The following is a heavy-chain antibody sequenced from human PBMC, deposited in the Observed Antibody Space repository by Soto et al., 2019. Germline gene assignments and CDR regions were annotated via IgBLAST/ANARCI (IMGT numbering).Heavy chain of an antibody. J-gene: IGHJ5*02. CDR1: GFSFTCYY. CDR3: AKDLTRQLAYWLDP. V-gene: IGHV1-2*02. Sequence: ASGKVACNASGFSFTCYYIPWLRQAPGQGLEWMGWINAHSGCTEYAQKFQGRVTLTRDTSIATAYLTLTSLTSDDTDLYYCAKDLTRQLAYWLDPWGQGYQVTVSS. D-gene: IGHD6-6*01. CDR2: INAHSGCT.